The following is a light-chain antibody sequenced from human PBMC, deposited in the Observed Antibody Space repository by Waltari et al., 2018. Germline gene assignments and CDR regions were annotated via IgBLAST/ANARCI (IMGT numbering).Light chain of an antibody. CDR2: YDD. Sequence: QSVLTQPPSVSEAHRQRVAIPCSGSRSNIGHNAGTWYLQVPGKAPKLLIYYDDLLPSGVSDRFSGSRSGTSASLAISGLQSEDEGDYYCATWDNTLSGWVFGGGTRLTVL. CDR1: RSNIGHNA. CDR3: ATWDNTLSGWV. J-gene: IGLJ3*02. V-gene: IGLV1-36*01.